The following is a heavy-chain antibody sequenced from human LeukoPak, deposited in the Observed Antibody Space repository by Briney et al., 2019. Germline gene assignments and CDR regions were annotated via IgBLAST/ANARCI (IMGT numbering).Heavy chain of an antibody. V-gene: IGHV6-1*01. Sequence: SQTLSLTCGISGDSVSTNGVAWNWIRQSPSRGLEWLGRTYYRSKWYNDYAVSVKSRITINPDTSRNQFSLKLSSVTAADTAVYYCARSTQPTVTTILNWYFDLWGRGTLVTVSS. CDR1: GDSVSTNGVA. D-gene: IGHD4-17*01. CDR3: ARSTQPTVTTILNWYFDL. CDR2: TYYRSKWYN. J-gene: IGHJ2*01.